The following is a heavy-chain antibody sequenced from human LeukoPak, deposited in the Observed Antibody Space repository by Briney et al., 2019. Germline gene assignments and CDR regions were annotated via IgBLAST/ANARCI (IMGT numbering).Heavy chain of an antibody. V-gene: IGHV6-1*01. CDR2: TYYRSKGYN. Sequence: SQTFSLTFAISGDSVSNNSAAWNWLRQSPSRGLEWLGRTYYRSKGYNDYAVSVKSRITINLDTSKNQFSLHLNSVPPKDTAVYYCARDTAPPRGYSYGTDAFDIWGQGTMVTVSS. CDR3: ARDTAPPRGYSYGTDAFDI. J-gene: IGHJ3*02. CDR1: GDSVSNNSAA. D-gene: IGHD5-18*01.